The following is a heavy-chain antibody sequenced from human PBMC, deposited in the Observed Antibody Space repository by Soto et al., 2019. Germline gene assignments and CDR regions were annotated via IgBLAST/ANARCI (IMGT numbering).Heavy chain of an antibody. J-gene: IGHJ4*02. CDR1: GFAISRGYY. V-gene: IGHV4-38-2*02. CDR3: ARAKAGTTFFDN. Sequence: KPSETLSLTCSVSGFAISRGYYWSWVRQPPGKGLEWIGSIYPSVSSYHNPSLATRLRLSIDTSKNQFTLNLTSVTAADTALYFCARAKAGTTFFDNWGQGIQVTVSS. CDR2: IYPSVSS. D-gene: IGHD1-1*01.